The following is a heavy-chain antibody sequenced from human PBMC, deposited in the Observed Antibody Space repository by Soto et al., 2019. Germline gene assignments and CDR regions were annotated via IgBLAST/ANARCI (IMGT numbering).Heavy chain of an antibody. CDR3: ASHYDSSGYYYRGLDY. J-gene: IGHJ4*02. CDR2: IIPIFGTA. CDR1: GGTFSSYA. Sequence: QVQLVQSGAEVKKPGSSVKVSCKASGGTFSSYAISWVRQAPGQGLEWMGGIIPIFGTADYAQKFQGRVTITADESTSTGNMELSSXRXXXTXVYYCASHYDSSGYYYRGLDYWGQGTLVTVSS. D-gene: IGHD3-22*01. V-gene: IGHV1-69*12.